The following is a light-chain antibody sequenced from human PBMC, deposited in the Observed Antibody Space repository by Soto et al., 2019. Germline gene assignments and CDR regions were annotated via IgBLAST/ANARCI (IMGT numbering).Light chain of an antibody. CDR2: GAS. V-gene: IGKV3-20*01. CDR3: QQYGGSMT. J-gene: IGKJ1*01. Sequence: EVVLTQSPDTLSLSPGESATLSCRASQSVSSSYLAWYQQKPGQTPRLLIYGASSRATGIPDRFSGSGSGTDFTLTISRLEPEDFAVYYCQQYGGSMTFGQGTKVDIK. CDR1: QSVSSSY.